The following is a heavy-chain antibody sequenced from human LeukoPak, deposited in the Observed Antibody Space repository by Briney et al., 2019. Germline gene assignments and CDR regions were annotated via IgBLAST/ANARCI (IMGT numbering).Heavy chain of an antibody. CDR3: ARGHYSSSSSIALVY. J-gene: IGHJ4*02. Sequence: PGGSLRLSCAASGFTFSSYEMNWVRQAPGKGLEWVSYISSSGSTIYYADSVKGRFTISRDNAKKSLYLQMNSLGGEDTAVYYCARGHYSSSSSIALVYWGQGTLVTVSS. V-gene: IGHV3-48*03. CDR2: ISSSGSTI. CDR1: GFTFSSYE. D-gene: IGHD6-6*01.